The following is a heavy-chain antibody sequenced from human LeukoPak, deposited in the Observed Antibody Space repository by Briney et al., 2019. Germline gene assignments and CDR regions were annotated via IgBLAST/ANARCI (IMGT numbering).Heavy chain of an antibody. V-gene: IGHV3-48*04. Sequence: GGSLRLSCAASGFTFSSYAMSWVRQAPGRGLEWVSYISSSRSTIYYADSVKGRFTISRDNAKNSLYLQMNSLRAEDTAVYYCARAPTDDYGDYSFDYWGKGTLVTVSS. D-gene: IGHD4-17*01. CDR1: GFTFSSYA. J-gene: IGHJ4*02. CDR2: ISSSRSTI. CDR3: ARAPTDDYGDYSFDY.